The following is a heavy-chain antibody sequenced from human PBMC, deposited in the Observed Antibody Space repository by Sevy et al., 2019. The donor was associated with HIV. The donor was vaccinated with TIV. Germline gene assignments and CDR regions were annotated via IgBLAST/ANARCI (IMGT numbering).Heavy chain of an antibody. CDR3: AGGIVGPTRGRYVIDD. V-gene: IGHV3-21*01. D-gene: IGHD1-26*01. Sequence: GGSLRLSCAASGFAFSTYSMNWVRQVPGKGLEWVSSISTSSGYIYSADSVKGRFTISRDNAKNSLFLQMNSLRAEDTAVYYGAGGIVGPTRGRYVIDDWGQGTMVTVSS. CDR1: GFAFSTYS. J-gene: IGHJ6*02. CDR2: ISTSSGYI.